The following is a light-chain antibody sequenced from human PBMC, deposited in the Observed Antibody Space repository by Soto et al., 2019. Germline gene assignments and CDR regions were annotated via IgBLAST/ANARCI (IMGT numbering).Light chain of an antibody. CDR3: QQYGSSPWT. J-gene: IGKJ1*01. CDR1: ESVGSSY. Sequence: ENVLTQFPATLSLSPGERTTLSCGASESVGSSYLAWYQQKPGLAPRLLIYDASNRATGIPDRFSGSGSGTDFTLTISRLEPEDFAVYYCQQYGSSPWTFGQGTKVEIK. CDR2: DAS. V-gene: IGKV3D-20*01.